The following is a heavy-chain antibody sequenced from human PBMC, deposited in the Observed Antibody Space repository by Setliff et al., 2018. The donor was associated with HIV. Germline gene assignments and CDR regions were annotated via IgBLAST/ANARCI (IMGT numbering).Heavy chain of an antibody. Sequence: ASVKVSCKASGYTFTSSDINWVRQATGQGLEWMGWMNPNSGNTGYAQQFQGRVTMTRETSIKTAYMELSSLRSEDTAVYYCARGAWYTSGWYSSRYLDVWGKGTTVTVSS. J-gene: IGHJ6*03. D-gene: IGHD6-19*01. CDR1: GYTFTSSD. CDR2: MNPNSGNT. V-gene: IGHV1-8*02. CDR3: ARGAWYTSGWYSSRYLDV.